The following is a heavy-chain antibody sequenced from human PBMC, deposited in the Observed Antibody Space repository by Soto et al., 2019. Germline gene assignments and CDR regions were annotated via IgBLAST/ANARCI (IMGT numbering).Heavy chain of an antibody. CDR2: INHSGST. D-gene: IGHD1-26*01. V-gene: IGHV4-34*01. J-gene: IGHJ5*02. CDR1: GGSFSGYY. CDR3: ARGLTQSRWKLLVWFDP. Sequence: PSETLSLTCAVYGGSFSGYYWSWIRQPPGKGLEWIGEINHSGSTNYNPSLKSRVTISVDTSKNQFSLKLSSVTAADTAVYYCARGLTQSRWKLLVWFDPWGQGTLVTAPQ.